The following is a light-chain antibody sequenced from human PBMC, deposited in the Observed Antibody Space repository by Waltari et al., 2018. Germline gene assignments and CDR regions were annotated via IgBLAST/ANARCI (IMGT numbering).Light chain of an antibody. CDR1: QSVKNN. CDR3: QEYDSLPVT. V-gene: IGKV1-5*03. CDR2: KAS. Sequence: DIQMTQSPSSLSASVGDRVTITCRASQSVKNNFAWYQQAPGKAPKVLIHKASRLESGAPSRFSGSGYGTEFTLTISSLQPDDFATYYCQEYDSLPVTFGGGTKVEI. J-gene: IGKJ4*01.